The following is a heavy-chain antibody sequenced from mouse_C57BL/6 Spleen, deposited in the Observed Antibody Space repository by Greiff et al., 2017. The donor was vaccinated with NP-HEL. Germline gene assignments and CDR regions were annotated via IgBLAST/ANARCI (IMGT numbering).Heavy chain of an antibody. D-gene: IGHD3-2*02. CDR2: IDPEDGET. J-gene: IGHJ4*01. V-gene: IGHV14-2*01. CDR1: GFNIKDYY. Sequence: EVQRVESGAELVKPGASVKLSCTASGFNIKDYYMHWVKQRTEQGLEWIGRIDPEDGETKYAPKFQGKATITADTSSNTADLQLSSLTSEDTAVYYCARASSGWYAMDYWGQGTSVTVSS. CDR3: ARASSGWYAMDY.